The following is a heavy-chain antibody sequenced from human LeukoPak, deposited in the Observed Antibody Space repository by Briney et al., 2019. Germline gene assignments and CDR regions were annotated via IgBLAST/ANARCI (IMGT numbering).Heavy chain of an antibody. CDR1: GFTFSSYN. CDR3: ARDHDSSSCPYFDY. CDR2: ISSSSSPI. J-gene: IGHJ4*02. Sequence: GGSLRLSCAASGFTFSSYNMNWVRQAPGKGLEWVSYISSSSSPIYYADSVKGRFTISRDNAKNSLYLQMNSLRAEDTAVYYCARDHDSSSCPYFDYWGQGTLVTVSS. D-gene: IGHD6-13*01. V-gene: IGHV3-48*01.